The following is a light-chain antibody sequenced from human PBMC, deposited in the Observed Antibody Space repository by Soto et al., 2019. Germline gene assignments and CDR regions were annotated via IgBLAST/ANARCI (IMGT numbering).Light chain of an antibody. V-gene: IGLV2-23*01. CDR2: EGT. J-gene: IGLJ1*01. Sequence: QSALTQPASVSGSPGQSITISCTGTSSDVGSYNLVSWYQQHPGKAPKLMIYEGTKRPSGVSDRFSGSRSGNTASLTISGLQAEDEADYCCCSYASTSTDVFGTGTKLTVL. CDR3: CSYASTSTDV. CDR1: SSDVGSYNL.